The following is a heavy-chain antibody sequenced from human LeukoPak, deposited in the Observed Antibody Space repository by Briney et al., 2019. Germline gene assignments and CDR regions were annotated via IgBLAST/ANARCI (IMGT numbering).Heavy chain of an antibody. V-gene: IGHV3-23*01. J-gene: IGHJ4*02. CDR2: ISDSGGST. CDR3: ARDSSVVRYFDWSDYFDY. D-gene: IGHD3-9*01. Sequence: GGSLRLSCVASGFTFSSYAMNWVRRAPGKGLEWVSVISDSGGSTYYTDSVKGRFTSSRENSKNTVHLQMNNLRPDDTAIYYCARDSSVVRYFDWSDYFDYWGQGTVVTVPS. CDR1: GFTFSSYA.